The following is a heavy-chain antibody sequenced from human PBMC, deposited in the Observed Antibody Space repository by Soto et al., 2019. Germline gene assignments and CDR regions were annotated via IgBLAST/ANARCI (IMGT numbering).Heavy chain of an antibody. V-gene: IGHV2-5*01. CDR3: AHGSGWLSDY. Sequence: QITLKESGPPLLKPTQTLTLTCTFSGFSLSSFAVGVNWIRQPPGKAPEWLALIYWNDDNHYSPSLRNRLTVTKDTSKNQVVLTMTNVDPVDTATYYCAHGSGWLSDYWGQGTLVNVSS. CDR2: IYWNDDN. J-gene: IGHJ4*02. D-gene: IGHD6-19*01. CDR1: GFSLSSFAVG.